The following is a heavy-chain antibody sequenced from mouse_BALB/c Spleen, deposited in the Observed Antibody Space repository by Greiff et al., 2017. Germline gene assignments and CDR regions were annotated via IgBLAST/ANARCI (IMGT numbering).Heavy chain of an antibody. Sequence: QVQLQQPGAELVKPGASVKLSCKASGYTFTSYWMHWVKQRPGQGLEWIGEINPSNGRTNYNEKFKSKATLTVDKSSSTAYMQLSSLTSEDSAVYYCARGENSPFDYWGQGTTRTVAS. J-gene: IGHJ2*01. CDR3: ARGENSPFDY. CDR1: GYTFTSYW. V-gene: IGHV1S81*02. CDR2: INPSNGRT.